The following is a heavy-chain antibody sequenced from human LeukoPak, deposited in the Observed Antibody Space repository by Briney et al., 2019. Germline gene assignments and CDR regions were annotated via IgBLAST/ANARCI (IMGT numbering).Heavy chain of an antibody. J-gene: IGHJ4*02. CDR2: FYRSGSA. V-gene: IGHV4-61*01. CDR1: GGSISSGSYY. CDR3: ARATGWGLTVRTTWYFDY. D-gene: IGHD4-17*01. Sequence: PSETLSLTCTVSGGSISSGSYYWGWIRQPPEKGLEWIGGFYRSGSAPFNPSLRSRVTMAVDTFKNQFSLKLSSVTTADTAVYYCARATGWGLTVRTTWYFDYWGQGTLVTVSS.